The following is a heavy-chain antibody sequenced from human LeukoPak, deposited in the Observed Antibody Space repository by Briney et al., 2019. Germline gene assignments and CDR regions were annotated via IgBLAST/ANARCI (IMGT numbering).Heavy chain of an antibody. V-gene: IGHV3-30*18. CDR3: AKVSEIFGVVYISGTDY. D-gene: IGHD3-3*01. J-gene: IGHJ4*02. CDR2: ISYDGSNK. CDR1: GFTFSSYG. Sequence: GGSLRLSCAASGFTFSSYGMHWVRQAPGKGLEWVAVISYDGSNKYYADSVKGRFTISRDNSKNTLYLQMNSLRAEDTAVYYCAKVSEIFGVVYISGTDYCGQGTLVTVSS.